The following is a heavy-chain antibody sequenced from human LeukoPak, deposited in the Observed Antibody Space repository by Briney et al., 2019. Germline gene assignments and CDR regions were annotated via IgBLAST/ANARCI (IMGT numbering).Heavy chain of an antibody. V-gene: IGHV3-43*02. CDR1: GITFDDYA. CDR3: AKDTPSVWYDVFDY. D-gene: IGHD6-13*01. J-gene: IGHJ4*02. CDR2: ISGDGGST. Sequence: GPSPRPSRAPSGITFDDYAMHWVRQAPGKGLAWVSFISGDGGSTYYADSVKGRFTISRDNSKNSLYLQMSSLRTEDTALYYCAKDTPSVWYDVFDYWGQGTLVTVSS.